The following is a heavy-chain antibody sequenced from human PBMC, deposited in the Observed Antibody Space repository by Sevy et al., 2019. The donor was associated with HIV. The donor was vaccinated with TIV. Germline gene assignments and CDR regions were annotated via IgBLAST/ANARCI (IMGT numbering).Heavy chain of an antibody. J-gene: IGHJ4*02. V-gene: IGHV4-61*01. CDR2: IYYSGST. CDR1: GGSVSSGSYH. Sequence: SETLSLTCTVSGGSVSSGSYHWSWIRQPPGKGLEWIGYIYYSGSTNYNPSLKSRVTISVDTSKNQFSLKLSSVTAADTAVYYCALTFGDYCSSTSCYSRHFDYWGPGTLVTVSS. CDR3: ALTFGDYCSSTSCYSRHFDY. D-gene: IGHD2-2*01.